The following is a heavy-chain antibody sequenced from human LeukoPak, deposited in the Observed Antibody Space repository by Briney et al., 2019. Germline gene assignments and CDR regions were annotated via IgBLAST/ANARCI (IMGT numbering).Heavy chain of an antibody. CDR1: GGTFSSYA. Sequence: ASVKVSCKASGGTFSSYAISWVRQAPGQGLEWMERIIPILGIANYAQKFQGRVTITADKSTSTAYMELSSLRSEDTAVYYCASLVDTAMGGDYWGQGTLVTVSS. CDR3: ASLVDTAMGGDY. D-gene: IGHD5-18*01. J-gene: IGHJ4*02. CDR2: IIPILGIA. V-gene: IGHV1-69*04.